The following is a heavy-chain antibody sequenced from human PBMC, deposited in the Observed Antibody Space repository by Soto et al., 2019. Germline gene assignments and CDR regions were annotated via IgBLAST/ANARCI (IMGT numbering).Heavy chain of an antibody. Sequence: XESLLLSCAASGFTFNNYGMSWVRQAPGKGLEWVSAITDSGGSTYYADSVKGRFTISRDNSKNTVYLQMNSLRAEDTAVYYCAKAATVVTLYYFDYWGQGTLVTV. CDR3: AKAATVVTLYYFDY. V-gene: IGHV3-23*01. CDR2: ITDSGGST. CDR1: GFTFNNYG. J-gene: IGHJ4*02. D-gene: IGHD4-17*01.